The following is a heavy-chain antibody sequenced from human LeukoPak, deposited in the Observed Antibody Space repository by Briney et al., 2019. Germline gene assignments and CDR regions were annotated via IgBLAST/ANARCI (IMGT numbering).Heavy chain of an antibody. V-gene: IGHV4-30-2*01. CDR3: ARGLELRYFDWLSGPDDAFDI. CDR2: IYHSGST. CDR1: GGSISSGGYY. J-gene: IGHJ3*02. D-gene: IGHD3-9*01. Sequence: KASQTLSLTCTVSGGSISSGGYYWSWIRQPPGKGLEWIGYIYHSGSTNYNPSLKSRVTISVDTSKNQFSLKLSSVTAADTAVYYCARGLELRYFDWLSGPDDAFDIWGQGTMVTVSS.